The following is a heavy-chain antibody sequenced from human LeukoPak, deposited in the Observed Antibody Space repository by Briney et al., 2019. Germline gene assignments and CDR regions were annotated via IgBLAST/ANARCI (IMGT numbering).Heavy chain of an antibody. CDR2: ISYDGSNK. D-gene: IGHD1-26*01. CDR1: GFTFSSYA. Sequence: GGSLRLSCAASGFTFSSYAMHWVRQAPGKGLEWVAVISYDGSNKYYADSVKGRLSISRANSKNTLWLQMSSLRAEDTAVYFCTKSPFSGSYRFEDWGQGTLVTVSS. J-gene: IGHJ4*02. CDR3: TKSPFSGSYRFED. V-gene: IGHV3-30-3*01.